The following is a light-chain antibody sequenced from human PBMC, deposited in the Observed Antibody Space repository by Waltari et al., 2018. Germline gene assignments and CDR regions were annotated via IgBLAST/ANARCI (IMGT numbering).Light chain of an antibody. J-gene: IGLJ1*01. V-gene: IGLV2-14*01. CDR2: EFS. Sequence: QSALTQPASVSGSPGQSITISCTGTSSDVGGYNYVSWYQQHPGKAPKLMIYEFSNRPSGVSNRFSGSKSGNTASLTISGLQAEDEVDYYCSSYTSSSSPYVFGTGTKVTVL. CDR3: SSYTSSSSPYV. CDR1: SSDVGGYNY.